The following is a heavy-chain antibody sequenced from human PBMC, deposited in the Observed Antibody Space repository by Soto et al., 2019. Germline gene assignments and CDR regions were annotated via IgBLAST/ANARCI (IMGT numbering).Heavy chain of an antibody. V-gene: IGHV4-59*08. Sequence: SQTLSLTCSVSDGSISDYYWSWIRKPPGKGLEWIGYIYYSGSTNYNPSLKSRVTISVDTSKNQFSLKLNSMTAADTAVYYCARHNYGSGSTYFDYWGQGTLVTVSS. CDR3: ARHNYGSGSTYFDY. CDR1: DGSISDYY. J-gene: IGHJ4*02. D-gene: IGHD3-10*01. CDR2: IYYSGST.